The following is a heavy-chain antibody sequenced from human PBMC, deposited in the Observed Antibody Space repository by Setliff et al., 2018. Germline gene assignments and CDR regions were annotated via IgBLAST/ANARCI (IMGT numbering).Heavy chain of an antibody. CDR1: GGSIRDYY. Sequence: PSETLSLTCTVSGGSIRDYYWNWIRQSPGKGLEWIGYIYYRGSTNYNSSLKSRVTISIDMSTDQFSLKLTSATAADTAIYFCAAVGTAAGGGWFDPGAREPWSPSPQ. CDR3: AAVGTAAGGGWFDP. D-gene: IGHD2-15*01. CDR2: IYYRGST. J-gene: IGHJ5*02. V-gene: IGHV4-59*01.